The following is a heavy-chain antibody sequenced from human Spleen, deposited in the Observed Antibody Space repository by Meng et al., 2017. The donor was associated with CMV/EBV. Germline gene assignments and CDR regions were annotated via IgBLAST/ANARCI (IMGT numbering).Heavy chain of an antibody. Sequence: SETLSLTCAVYGGSFSGYYWSWIRQPPGKGLEWIGEISHSRSPNYNPSLKSRVTISADTSKNQFSLKMSSVTAADTAVYYCARGVVHYHYDMDVWGQGTTVTVSS. CDR1: GGSFSGYY. J-gene: IGHJ6*02. CDR2: ISHSRSP. CDR3: ARGVVHYHYDMDV. V-gene: IGHV4-34*01.